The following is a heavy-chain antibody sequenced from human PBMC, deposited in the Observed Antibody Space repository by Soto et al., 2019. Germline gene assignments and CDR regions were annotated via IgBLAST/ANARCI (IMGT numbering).Heavy chain of an antibody. J-gene: IGHJ4*02. CDR2: ISSSSSTI. CDR1: GFTFSSYI. CDR3: ARDQADITIFGVVIFDY. V-gene: IGHV3-48*02. Sequence: PGGSLKLSCATFGFTFSSYIMNWVRQATGKGLEWVSYISSSSSTIYYADSVKGRFTISRDNAKNSLYLQMNSLRDEDTAVYYCARDQADITIFGVVIFDYWGQGT. D-gene: IGHD3-3*01.